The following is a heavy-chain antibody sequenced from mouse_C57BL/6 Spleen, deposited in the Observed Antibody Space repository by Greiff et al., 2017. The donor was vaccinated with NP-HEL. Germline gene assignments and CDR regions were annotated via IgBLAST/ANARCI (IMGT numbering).Heavy chain of an antibody. CDR3: AREKENCYWDYAMDY. D-gene: IGHD2-12*01. CDR2: INPNNGGT. J-gene: IGHJ4*01. Sequence: VQLQQSGPELVKPGASVKISCKASGYTFTDYYMNWVKQSHGKSLEWIGDINPNNGGTSYNQKFKGKATLTVDKSSSTAYMELRSLTSEDSAVYYCAREKENCYWDYAMDYWGQGPSVTVSS. V-gene: IGHV1-26*01. CDR1: GYTFTDYY.